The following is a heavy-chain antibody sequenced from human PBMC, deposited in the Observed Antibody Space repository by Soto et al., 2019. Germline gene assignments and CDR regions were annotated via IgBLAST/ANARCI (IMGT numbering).Heavy chain of an antibody. Sequence: GGSLRLSCAASGFTFSSYSMNWVRQAPGKGLEWVSSISSSSSYIYYADSVKGRFTISRDNAKNSLYLQMNSLRAEDTAVYYCARADLGYCSSTSCYAGPYMDVWGKGTTVTVSS. D-gene: IGHD2-2*01. V-gene: IGHV3-21*01. J-gene: IGHJ6*03. CDR3: ARADLGYCSSTSCYAGPYMDV. CDR1: GFTFSSYS. CDR2: ISSSSSYI.